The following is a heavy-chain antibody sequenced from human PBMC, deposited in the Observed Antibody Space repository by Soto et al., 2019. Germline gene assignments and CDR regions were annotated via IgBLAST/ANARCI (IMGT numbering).Heavy chain of an antibody. CDR2: INHGGSA. Sequence: SETLSLTCAVYGGSFIGYYCILIRHPPVKGREWIGEINHGGSANYNPSLESRVTISVDTSKNQFSLNLSSVSAADTAVYYCARVSVLSGFDFWSGYKRWSDPWGQGTLVTVSS. V-gene: IGHV4-34*01. CDR1: GGSFIGYY. CDR3: ARVSVLSGFDFWSGYKRWSDP. D-gene: IGHD3-3*01. J-gene: IGHJ5*02.